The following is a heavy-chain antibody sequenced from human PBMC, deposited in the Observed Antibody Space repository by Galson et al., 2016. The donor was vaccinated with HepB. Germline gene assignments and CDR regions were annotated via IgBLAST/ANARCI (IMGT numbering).Heavy chain of an antibody. V-gene: IGHV3-23*01. CDR3: ARHFSGSY. D-gene: IGHD3-22*01. CDR2: ISGSGAST. Sequence: SLRLSCAGSGLSLSPYAMSWGRQAPGRGLEWVSGISGSGASTTYADSVKGRFTISRDNSKNALHLQMNSLRAEDTAMYFCARHFSGSYLGQGTLVTVSS. CDR1: GLSLSPYA. J-gene: IGHJ4*02.